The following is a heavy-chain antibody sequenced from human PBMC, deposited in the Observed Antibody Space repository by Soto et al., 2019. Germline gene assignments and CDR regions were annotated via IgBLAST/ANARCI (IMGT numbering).Heavy chain of an antibody. J-gene: IGHJ4*02. Sequence: ASVKVSCKASGYTFTTYGISGVRQAPGQGLEWMGWISAYNGNTNYAQKLQGRVTMTTDTSTSTAYMELRSLRSDDTAVYYCARDLSRYFDWLLLSPVDYWGQGTLVTVSS. D-gene: IGHD3-9*01. V-gene: IGHV1-18*01. CDR3: ARDLSRYFDWLLLSPVDY. CDR2: ISAYNGNT. CDR1: GYTFTTYG.